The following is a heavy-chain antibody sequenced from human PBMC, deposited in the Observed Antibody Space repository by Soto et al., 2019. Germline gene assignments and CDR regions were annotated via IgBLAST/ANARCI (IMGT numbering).Heavy chain of an antibody. CDR2: IYYSGST. V-gene: IGHV4-61*01. J-gene: IGHJ6*02. CDR1: GGSVSSGSYY. CDR3: ARDSYCSSTSCYPSTYYYYGMDV. D-gene: IGHD2-2*01. Sequence: QVQLQESGPGLVKPSETLSLTCTVSGGSVSSGSYYWSWIRQPPGKGLEWIGYIYYSGSTNYNPSLKSRVTISVDTSKNQFSLKLSSVTAADTAVYYCARDSYCSSTSCYPSTYYYYGMDVWGQGTTVTVSS.